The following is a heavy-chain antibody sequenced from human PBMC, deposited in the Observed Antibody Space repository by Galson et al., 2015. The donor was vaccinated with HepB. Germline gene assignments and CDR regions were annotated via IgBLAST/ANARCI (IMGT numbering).Heavy chain of an antibody. V-gene: IGHV1-18*01. Sequence: QSGAEVKKPGESLKISCKASGYTFTSYGISWVRQAPGQGLEWMGWISAYNGNTNYAQKLQGRVTMTTDTSTSTAYMELSSLRSEDTAVYYCALGESYDFWSGYFNWFDPWGQGTLVTVSS. CDR3: ALGESYDFWSGYFNWFDP. CDR1: GYTFTSYG. D-gene: IGHD3-3*01. J-gene: IGHJ5*02. CDR2: ISAYNGNT.